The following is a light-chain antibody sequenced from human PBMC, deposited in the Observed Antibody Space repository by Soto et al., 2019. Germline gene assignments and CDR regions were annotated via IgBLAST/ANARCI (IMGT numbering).Light chain of an antibody. CDR1: QDISSA. CDR2: DAS. J-gene: IGKJ4*01. V-gene: IGKV1D-13*01. Sequence: IQLTQSPSSLSASVGDRVTITCRAGQDISSALAWYQQKPGKAPKLLLYDASSLDAGVPSRFSGSGSGTDFTLSITSLRPEDCATYYCPQFHDFPLTFGGGTKVQIK. CDR3: PQFHDFPLT.